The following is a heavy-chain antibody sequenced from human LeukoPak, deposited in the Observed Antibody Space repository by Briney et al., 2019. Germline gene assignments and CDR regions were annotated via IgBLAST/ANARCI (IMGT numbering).Heavy chain of an antibody. V-gene: IGHV4-39*07. CDR2: IYYSGST. CDR3: ARIVTTGTENYYFDH. CDR1: GDSISSVNHY. Sequence: SETLSLTCTVSGDSISSVNHYWGWIRQPPGKELEWIGRIYYSGSTHYNSSLKSRVTLSVDTSKNQFSLKLSSVTAADTAVYYCARIVTTGTENYYFDHWGQRTLVTVSS. J-gene: IGHJ4*02. D-gene: IGHD1-1*01.